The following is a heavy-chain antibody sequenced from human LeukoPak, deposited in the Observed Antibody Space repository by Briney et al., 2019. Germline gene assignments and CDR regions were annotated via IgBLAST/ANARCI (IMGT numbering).Heavy chain of an antibody. V-gene: IGHV4-4*07. Sequence: MASETLSLTCTVSGGSISSYYWSWIRQPAGKGLEWIGRIYTSGSTNYNPSLKSRVTMSVDTSKYQFSLKLSSVTAADTAVYYCARAQYSGGWSTYYYFDYWGQGTLVTVSS. CDR1: GGSISSYY. CDR2: IYTSGST. CDR3: ARAQYSGGWSTYYYFDY. J-gene: IGHJ4*02. D-gene: IGHD6-19*01.